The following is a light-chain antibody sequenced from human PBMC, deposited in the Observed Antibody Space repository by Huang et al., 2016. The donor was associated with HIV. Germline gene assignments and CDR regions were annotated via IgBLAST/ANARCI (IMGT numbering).Light chain of an antibody. CDR3: QQSYNSPPT. Sequence: DIQMTQSPSSLSASVGDRVTITCRASQSIGNFLNWYQQKPGIAPKLLIYAASTLHGGVPSRFNGSGAGANFTLTISSLQPEDFATYYCQQSYNSPPTFGHGTKVEV. CDR1: QSIGNF. CDR2: AAS. J-gene: IGKJ1*01. V-gene: IGKV1-39*01.